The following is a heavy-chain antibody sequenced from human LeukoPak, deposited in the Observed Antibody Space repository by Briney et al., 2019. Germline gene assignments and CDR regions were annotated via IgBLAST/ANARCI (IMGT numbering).Heavy chain of an antibody. CDR2: ISYDGSNK. J-gene: IGHJ4*02. V-gene: IGHV3-30*18. CDR3: AKEAPEWLLLPDY. Sequence: GGSLRLSCAASGFTFSSYGMHWVRQAPGKGLEWVAVISYDGSNKYYADSVKGRFTISRDNSKNTLYLQMNSLRAEDTAVYYCAKEAPEWLLLPDYWGQGTLVTVSS. D-gene: IGHD3-22*01. CDR1: GFTFSSYG.